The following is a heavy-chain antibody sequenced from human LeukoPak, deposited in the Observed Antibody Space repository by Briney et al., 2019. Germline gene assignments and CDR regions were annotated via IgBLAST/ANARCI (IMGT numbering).Heavy chain of an antibody. CDR1: GGYISDYY. D-gene: IGHD6-13*01. J-gene: IGHJ4*02. Sequence: PSETLPLTCTVSGGYISDYYWTWIRQSAGKGLEWIGRVQISENNNYNPSLKSRVTLSLDTSKNQFSLKLTSVTAADTAIYYCARESVAAGTRWFDYWGQGTLVTVSS. CDR2: VQISENN. V-gene: IGHV4-4*07. CDR3: ARESVAAGTRWFDY.